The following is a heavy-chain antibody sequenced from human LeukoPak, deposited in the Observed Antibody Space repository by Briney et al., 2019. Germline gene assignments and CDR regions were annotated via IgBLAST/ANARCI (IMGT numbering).Heavy chain of an antibody. V-gene: IGHV1-8*03. CDR2: MNPKSGNT. Sequence: ASVKVSCKASGYTFTSDEINWVRQATGQGLEWMGWMNPKSGNTGYAQKFQGRVTITRNTSISTAYMELTSLSSEDTAVYYCARNVGHFYYDGSGYEPYYYYLDVWGKGTTVTVSS. J-gene: IGHJ6*03. D-gene: IGHD3-22*01. CDR1: GYTFTSDE. CDR3: ARNVGHFYYDGSGYEPYYYYLDV.